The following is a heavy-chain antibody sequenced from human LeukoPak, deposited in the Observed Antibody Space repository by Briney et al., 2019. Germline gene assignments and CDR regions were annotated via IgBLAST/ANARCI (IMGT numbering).Heavy chain of an antibody. D-gene: IGHD6-13*01. CDR1: GFTFSSYT. CDR3: ARDSPPSSSWYYFDY. V-gene: IGHV3-21*01. J-gene: IGHJ4*02. Sequence: GGSLRLSCAASGFTFSSYTMNWVRQAPGKGLEWVSSISSSSSYIYYADSVKGRFTISRDNSKNTLYLQMNSLRAEDTAVYYCARDSPPSSSWYYFDYWGQGTLVTVSS. CDR2: ISSSSSYI.